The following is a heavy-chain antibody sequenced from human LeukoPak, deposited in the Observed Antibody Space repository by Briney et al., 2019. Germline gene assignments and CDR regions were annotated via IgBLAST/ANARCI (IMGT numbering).Heavy chain of an antibody. CDR2: ISYDGSNK. CDR1: GFTFSSYA. J-gene: IGHJ5*02. D-gene: IGHD4-11*01. CDR3: ARDHLDYNPPNWFDP. V-gene: IGHV3-30*01. Sequence: GGSLRLSCAASGFTFSSYAMHWVRQAPGKGLEWAAVISYDGSNKYYADSVKGRFTISRDNSKNTLYLQMNSLRAEDTAVYYCARDHLDYNPPNWFDPWGQGTLVTVSS.